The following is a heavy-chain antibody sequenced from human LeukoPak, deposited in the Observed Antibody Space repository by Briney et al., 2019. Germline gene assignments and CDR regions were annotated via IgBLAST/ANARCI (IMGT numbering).Heavy chain of an antibody. D-gene: IGHD1-26*01. Sequence: SETLSLTCAVYGGSFSGYYWSWIRQPPGKGLEWIGEINHSGSTNYNPSLKSRVTISVDTSKNQFSLKLSSVTAADTAVYYCARAPGSRYPIDAFDIWGQGTMVTVSS. J-gene: IGHJ3*02. V-gene: IGHV4-34*01. CDR2: INHSGST. CDR3: ARAPGSRYPIDAFDI. CDR1: GGSFSGYY.